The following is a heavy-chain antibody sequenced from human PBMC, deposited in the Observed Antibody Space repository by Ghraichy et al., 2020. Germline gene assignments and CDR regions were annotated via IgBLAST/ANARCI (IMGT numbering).Heavy chain of an antibody. CDR2: IHHSGST. CDR3: ARNGDRNLDY. Sequence: SETLSLTCAVSSGSIISNDNWWSWVRQPPGKGLEWIGEIHHSGSTNYNPSLKSRVNISVDRSMNQFSLRLNSVTAADTAVYYCARNGDRNLDYWAQGTLVTVSS. D-gene: IGHD4-17*01. CDR1: SGSIISNDNW. J-gene: IGHJ4*02. V-gene: IGHV4-4*02.